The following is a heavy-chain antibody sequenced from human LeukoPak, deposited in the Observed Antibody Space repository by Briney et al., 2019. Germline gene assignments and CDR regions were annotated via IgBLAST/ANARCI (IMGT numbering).Heavy chain of an antibody. CDR1: GGSISSSSYY. V-gene: IGHV4-39*01. Sequence: SETLSLTCTVSGGSISSSSYYWGWIRQPPGKGLEWIGGIYYSGSTYYSPSLKSRVTISVDTSKNQFSLKLSSVTAADTAVYYCARHDHSSGSYDAFDIWGQGTMVTVSS. J-gene: IGHJ3*02. CDR3: ARHDHSSGSYDAFDI. D-gene: IGHD1-26*01. CDR2: IYYSGST.